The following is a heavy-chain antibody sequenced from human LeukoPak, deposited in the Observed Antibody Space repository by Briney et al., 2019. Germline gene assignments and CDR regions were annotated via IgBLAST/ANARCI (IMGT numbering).Heavy chain of an antibody. J-gene: IGHJ4*02. CDR2: IYYSGST. CDR3: ARLLVGATTHIDY. Sequence: PSETLSLTCTVSGGSISSSSYYWGWIRQPPGKGLEWIGSIYYSGSTYYNPSLKSRVTISVDTSKNQFSLKLSSVTAADTAVYYCARLLVGATTHIDYWGQGTLVTVSS. D-gene: IGHD1-26*01. CDR1: GGSISSSSYY. V-gene: IGHV4-39*01.